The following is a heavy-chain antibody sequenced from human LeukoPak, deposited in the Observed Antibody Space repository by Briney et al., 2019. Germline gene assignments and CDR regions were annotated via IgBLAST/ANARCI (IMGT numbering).Heavy chain of an antibody. CDR2: IYSGGST. CDR1: EFSVGSNY. V-gene: IGHV3-66*01. Sequence: GGSLRLSCAASEFSVGSNYMTWVRQAPGKGLEWVSLIYSGGSTYYADSLKGRFTISRDNAKNSLYLQMNGLRAEDTAVYFCARGRNRGLDVWGKGTTVTVSS. D-gene: IGHD1/OR15-1a*01. CDR3: ARGRNRGLDV. J-gene: IGHJ6*04.